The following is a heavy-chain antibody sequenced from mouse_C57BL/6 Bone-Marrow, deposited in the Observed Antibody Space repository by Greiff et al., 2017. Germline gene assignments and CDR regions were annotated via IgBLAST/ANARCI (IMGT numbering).Heavy chain of an antibody. J-gene: IGHJ4*01. D-gene: IGHD1-1*01. V-gene: IGHV1-81*01. CDR1: GYTFTSYG. CDR3: ARSPYYYGSIYYAMDY. Sequence: QVQLQQSGAELARPGASVKLSCKASGYTFTSYGISWVKQRTGPGLEWIGEIYPRSGNTYYNEKFKGQATLTADKSSSTAYMELRSLTSEDSAVYVCARSPYYYGSIYYAMDYWGQGTSVTVSS. CDR2: IYPRSGNT.